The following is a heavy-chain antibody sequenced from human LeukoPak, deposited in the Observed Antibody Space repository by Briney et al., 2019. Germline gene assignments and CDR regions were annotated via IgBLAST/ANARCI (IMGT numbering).Heavy chain of an antibody. V-gene: IGHV3-48*03. Sequence: GGSLRLCCAASGFTFSSYEMNWVRHAPGKGLEWVSYITSSGSTISYADSVKGRFTISRDNAKNSLYLQMNSLRAEDTAVYYSARTYYYYGSFDYWGQGTLVTVSS. CDR1: GFTFSSYE. D-gene: IGHD3-10*01. J-gene: IGHJ4*02. CDR3: ARTYYYYGSFDY. CDR2: ITSSGSTI.